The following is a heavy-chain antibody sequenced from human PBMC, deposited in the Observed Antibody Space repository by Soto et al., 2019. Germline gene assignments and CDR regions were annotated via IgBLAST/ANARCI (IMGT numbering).Heavy chain of an antibody. D-gene: IGHD5-12*01. J-gene: IGHJ3*02. CDR1: GFSFSNYG. Sequence: QLVESGGDVVQPGRSLRLSCAASGFSFSNYGMHWVRQAPGKGLEWVAVISSDGGDKYYADSVKGRFTISRDNSKNTLYLQMNSLRPEDTAMFYCSIRGYPYAFDIWGQGTMVTVSS. V-gene: IGHV3-30*03. CDR3: SIRGYPYAFDI. CDR2: ISSDGGDK.